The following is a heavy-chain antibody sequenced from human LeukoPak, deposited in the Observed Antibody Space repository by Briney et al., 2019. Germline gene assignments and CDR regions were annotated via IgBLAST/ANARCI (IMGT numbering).Heavy chain of an antibody. CDR2: INWNSFYI. Sequence: GGSLRLSCAASGFTFNDYDINWVRQAPGKGLEWVSGINWNSFYIDYADSVKGRFTISRDSARRSVYLQMNSLTPDDTAVYYCARARDDDSFDPWGQGTLVTVSS. CDR1: GFTFNDYD. CDR3: ARARDDDSFDP. V-gene: IGHV3-9*01. D-gene: IGHD4-11*01. J-gene: IGHJ5*02.